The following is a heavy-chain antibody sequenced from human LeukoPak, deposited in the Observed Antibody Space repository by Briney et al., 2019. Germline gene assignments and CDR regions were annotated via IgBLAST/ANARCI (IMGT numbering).Heavy chain of an antibody. J-gene: IGHJ4*02. Sequence: GGSLRLSCAASGFTFSSYWMNWVRQAPGKGLEWVANINQDGSNKYYADSVKGRFTISRDNSKNTLYVQMNSLRAEDTAVYYCARDPAKFWSGHDYWGQGTLVTVSS. CDR1: GFTFSSYW. D-gene: IGHD3-3*01. CDR2: INQDGSNK. CDR3: ARDPAKFWSGHDY. V-gene: IGHV3-7*01.